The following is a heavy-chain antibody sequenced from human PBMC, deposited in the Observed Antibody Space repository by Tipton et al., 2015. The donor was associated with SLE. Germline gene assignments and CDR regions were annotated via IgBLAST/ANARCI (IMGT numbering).Heavy chain of an antibody. J-gene: IGHJ4*02. D-gene: IGHD6-6*01. CDR3: TTYVDYSTSSEFDL. CDR2: IWYDGSNK. CDR1: GFTFSGYG. V-gene: IGHV3-33*01. Sequence: SLRLSCAASGFTFSGYGMHWVRQAPGKGLEWVAMIWYDGSNKYYTDSMKGRFTISRDNSKNTLYLQMDSLRAEDTAIYYCTTYVDYSTSSEFDLWGQGTLVTVSS.